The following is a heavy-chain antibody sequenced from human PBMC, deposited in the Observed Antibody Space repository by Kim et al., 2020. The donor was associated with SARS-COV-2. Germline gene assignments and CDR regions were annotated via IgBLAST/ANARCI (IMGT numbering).Heavy chain of an antibody. D-gene: IGHD3-10*01. J-gene: IGHJ4*02. Sequence: YRPSIADTVTITADKSISTAYLQWSSLKASDTAMYYCARNGGSGRVFDYWGQGTLVTVSS. V-gene: IGHV5-51*01. CDR3: ARNGGSGRVFDY.